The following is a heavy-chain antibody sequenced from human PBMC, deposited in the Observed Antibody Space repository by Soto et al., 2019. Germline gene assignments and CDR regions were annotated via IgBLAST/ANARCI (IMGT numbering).Heavy chain of an antibody. CDR3: ARISYWVKDY. J-gene: IGHJ4*02. D-gene: IGHD2-8*02. CDR1: GASLSGGSYY. Sequence: PSESLSLTCTVSGASLSGGSYYWSRIRQPPGKGLEWIGYFYYTGTTKYNPSLESRVTISADTSKNQFSLNLTSVTAADTAVYYCARISYWVKDYWGQGALVTVSS. CDR2: FYYTGTT. V-gene: IGHV4-61*01.